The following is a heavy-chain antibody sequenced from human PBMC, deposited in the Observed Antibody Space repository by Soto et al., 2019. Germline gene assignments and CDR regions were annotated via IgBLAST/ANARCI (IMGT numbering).Heavy chain of an antibody. D-gene: IGHD1-26*01. CDR2: ISYDGSNK. J-gene: IGHJ6*02. Sequence: GGSLRLSCAASGFTFSSYGMHWVRQAPGKGLEWVAVISYDGSNKYYADSVKGRFTISRDNSKNTLYLQMNSLRAGDTAVYYCAKVIVGAIYYYYGMDVWGQGTTVTVSS. CDR3: AKVIVGAIYYYYGMDV. V-gene: IGHV3-30*18. CDR1: GFTFSSYG.